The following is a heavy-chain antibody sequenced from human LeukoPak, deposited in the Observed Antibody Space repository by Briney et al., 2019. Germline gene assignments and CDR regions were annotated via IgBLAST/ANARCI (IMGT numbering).Heavy chain of an antibody. Sequence: GGSLRLSCAVSGFTFSSYRMSWVRQAPGKGLEWVSSISTSSSSKYYADSVKGRFTISRDNAKNSLDLQMNSLRAEDTAVYYCARWDDLFLIDFWGQGTLVTVSS. CDR2: ISTSSSSK. CDR1: GFTFSSYR. V-gene: IGHV3-21*01. D-gene: IGHD3-9*01. CDR3: ARWDDLFLIDF. J-gene: IGHJ4*02.